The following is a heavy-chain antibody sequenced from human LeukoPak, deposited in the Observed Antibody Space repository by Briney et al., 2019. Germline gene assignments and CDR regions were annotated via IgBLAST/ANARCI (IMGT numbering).Heavy chain of an antibody. CDR1: GFTFSSYA. V-gene: IGHV3-30-3*01. Sequence: PGRSLRLSCAASGFTFSSYAMHWVRQAPGKGLEWVAVISYDGSNKYYADSVKGRFTISRDNSKNTLYLQMNSLRAEDTAVYYCARETEYSSGYQPYYGMDVWGRGTTVTVSS. D-gene: IGHD6-19*01. CDR2: ISYDGSNK. CDR3: ARETEYSSGYQPYYGMDV. J-gene: IGHJ6*02.